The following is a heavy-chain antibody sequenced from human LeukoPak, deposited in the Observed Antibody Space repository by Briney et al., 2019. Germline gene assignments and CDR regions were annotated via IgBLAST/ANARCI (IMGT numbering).Heavy chain of an antibody. V-gene: IGHV3-7*03. CDR1: GFTFSNAW. D-gene: IGHD3-16*01. J-gene: IGHJ6*04. Sequence: GGSLRLSCAASGFTFSNAWMSWVRQAPGKGLEWVANIKQDGSEKYYVDSVKGRFTISRDNAKNSLYLQMNSLRAEDTAVYYCARASKFGIWDYYYGMDVWGKGTTVTVSS. CDR3: ARASKFGIWDYYYGMDV. CDR2: IKQDGSEK.